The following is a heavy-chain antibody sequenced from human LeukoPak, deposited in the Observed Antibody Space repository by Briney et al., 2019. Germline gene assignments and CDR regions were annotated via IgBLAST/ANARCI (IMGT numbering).Heavy chain of an antibody. V-gene: IGHV3-23*01. J-gene: IGHJ4*02. CDR2: ISGRSDNT. D-gene: IGHD3-9*01. CDR1: GFLFINYA. CDR3: AKWEDYDVLTGYYVSDF. Sequence: GGPLRLSCAASGFLFINYAMYGARRPPGRGLEGVSAISGRSDNTYYADSVKGRFTLSRDSSKNTLYLQMNSLRADDSAVYYCAKWEDYDVLTGYYVSDFWGQGTLVTVSS.